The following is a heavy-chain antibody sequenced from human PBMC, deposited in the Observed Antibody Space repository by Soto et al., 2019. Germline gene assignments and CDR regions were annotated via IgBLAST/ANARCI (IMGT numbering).Heavy chain of an antibody. J-gene: IGHJ6*02. V-gene: IGHV4-38-2*02. CDR3: ARDLNVYGHYDMDV. D-gene: IGHD3-10*01. CDR1: GYSISSYNH. CDR2: IYHGGST. Sequence: SETLSLTCAVSGYSISSYNHWGWIRQPPGKGLEWIGSIYHGGSTYYNPSLRSRVTISVDTSQNQFSLKVSSVTAADTAVYYCARDLNVYGHYDMDVWGQGTTVGVSS.